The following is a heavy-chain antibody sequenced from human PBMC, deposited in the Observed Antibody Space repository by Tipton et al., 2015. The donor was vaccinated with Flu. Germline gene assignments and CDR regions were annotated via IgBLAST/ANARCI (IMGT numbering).Heavy chain of an antibody. Sequence: QVQLVQSGGGLVEPGGSLRLSCAASGFTFSDYYISWIRQTPGKSPEFLSYISGRGSDITYADSVRGRFTISRDNARNLLFLQLNGLRVEDTAVYYCALLVREPAVWGQGTTVTVSS. J-gene: IGHJ6*02. CDR2: ISGRGSDI. CDR3: ALLVREPAV. D-gene: IGHD1-26*01. V-gene: IGHV3-11*01. CDR1: GFTFSDYY.